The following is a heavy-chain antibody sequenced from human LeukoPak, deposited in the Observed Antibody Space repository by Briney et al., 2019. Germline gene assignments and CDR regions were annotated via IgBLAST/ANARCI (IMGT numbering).Heavy chain of an antibody. CDR2: IYYSGST. CDR3: ARVRDYGDWFDP. V-gene: IGHV4-31*03. D-gene: IGHD4-17*01. Sequence: SETLSLTCTVSGGSISSGGYYWSWIRQRPGKGLEWIGYIYYSGSTYYNPSLKSRVTISVDTSKNQFSLKLSSVTAADTAVYYCARVRDYGDWFDPWGQGTLVSVSS. CDR1: GGSISSGGYY. J-gene: IGHJ5*02.